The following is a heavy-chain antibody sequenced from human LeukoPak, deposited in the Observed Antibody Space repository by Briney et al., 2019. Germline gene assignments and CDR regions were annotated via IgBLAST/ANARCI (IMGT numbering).Heavy chain of an antibody. CDR3: ARGLSGLGRYSW. V-gene: IGHV4-59*01. CDR2: IYDSGST. Sequence: SETLSLTCTVSGASISSYYWSWIRQPPGEGLEWIGYIYDSGSTKYNPSLKSRVTISVDTSKNQFSLKLSSVTGADTAVYYCARGLSGLGRYSWWGQGTLVTVSS. J-gene: IGHJ4*02. CDR1: GASISSYY. D-gene: IGHD3-10*01.